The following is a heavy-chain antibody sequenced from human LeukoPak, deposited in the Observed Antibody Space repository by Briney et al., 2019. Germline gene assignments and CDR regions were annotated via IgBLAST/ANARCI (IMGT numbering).Heavy chain of an antibody. D-gene: IGHD5-24*01. J-gene: IGHJ4*02. CDR2: IYYSGST. CDR3: ARDSRVHPSIYYFDY. V-gene: IGHV4-31*03. CDR1: GGSISSGGYY. Sequence: SSQTLSLTFTVSGGSISSGGYYWSWIRQHPGKGLEWIGYIYYSGSTYYNPSLKSRVTISVDTSKNQFSLKLSSVTAADTAVYYCARDSRVHPSIYYFDYWGQGTLVTVSS.